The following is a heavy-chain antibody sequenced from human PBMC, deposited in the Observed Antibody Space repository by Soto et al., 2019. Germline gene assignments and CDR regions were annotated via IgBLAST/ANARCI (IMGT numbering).Heavy chain of an antibody. V-gene: IGHV3-66*01. CDR1: GFTVSSNY. J-gene: IGHJ3*02. CDR3: ARTAIVATGAFDI. D-gene: IGHD5-12*01. Sequence: EVQLVESGGGLVQPGGSLRRSCAASGFTVSSNYMSWVRQAPGKGLEWVSVIYSGGSTYYTDSVKGRFTISRDNSKNTPYLQMNSLRAEDTAVYYCARTAIVATGAFDIWGQGTMVTVSS. CDR2: IYSGGST.